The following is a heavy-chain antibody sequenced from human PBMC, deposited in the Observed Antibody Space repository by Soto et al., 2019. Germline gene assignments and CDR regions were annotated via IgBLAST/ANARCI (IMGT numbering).Heavy chain of an antibody. Sequence: QVQLQESGPGLVKPSETLSLTCTVSGGSISSYYWSWIRQPPGKGLEWIGYIYYSGSTNYNPSLKSRVTISVDTSKNQFSLKLSSVTAADTAVYYCARGPDFLFDPWGQGTLVTVSS. D-gene: IGHD3-3*01. CDR3: ARGPDFLFDP. V-gene: IGHV4-59*01. CDR1: GGSISSYY. CDR2: IYYSGST. J-gene: IGHJ5*02.